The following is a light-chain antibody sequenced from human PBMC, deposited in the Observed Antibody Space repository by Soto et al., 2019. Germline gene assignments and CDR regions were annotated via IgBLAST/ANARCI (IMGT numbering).Light chain of an antibody. Sequence: ETVLTQSPGTPSLSPGERATLSCRASQTIRSNYLAWYRQTPGQPPRLLIYGASNRATGIADRFSGSGSGTDFTLIISRLEPEDFALYYCQQYGSSPWTLGQGTKVEIK. J-gene: IGKJ1*01. CDR1: QTIRSNY. CDR2: GAS. CDR3: QQYGSSPWT. V-gene: IGKV3-20*01.